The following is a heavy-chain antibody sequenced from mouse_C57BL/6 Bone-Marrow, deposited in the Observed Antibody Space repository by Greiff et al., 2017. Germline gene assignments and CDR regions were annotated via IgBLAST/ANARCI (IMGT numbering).Heavy chain of an antibody. CDR3: ERGGYSYPAWFAY. Sequence: EVQRVESGGGLVKPGGSLTLSCAASGFTFSSYAMSWVRQPPQKRLEWVATISDGGSYTYYPDNVKGRFTISRDNAKNNLYLHMSHLKSEDTATYSCERGGYSYPAWFAYWGQGTLVTVSA. D-gene: IGHD2-12*01. J-gene: IGHJ3*01. V-gene: IGHV5-4*01. CDR1: GFTFSSYA. CDR2: ISDGGSYT.